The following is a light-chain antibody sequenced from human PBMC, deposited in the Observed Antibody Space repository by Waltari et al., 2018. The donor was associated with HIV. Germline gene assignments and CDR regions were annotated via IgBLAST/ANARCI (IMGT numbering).Light chain of an antibody. CDR2: RAS. V-gene: IGKV4-1*01. Sequence: EIILTQSPETLSVSLGDRAAIHCKSEEGVLSSSYNVYYFAWYQHKPGHPPKLLFSRASTRASGVPARFTASGSRTDFTLTIDDLRADDVGFYFCQQYYSTPTFGRGTQL. CDR1: EGVLSSSYNVYY. J-gene: IGKJ5*01. CDR3: QQYYSTPT.